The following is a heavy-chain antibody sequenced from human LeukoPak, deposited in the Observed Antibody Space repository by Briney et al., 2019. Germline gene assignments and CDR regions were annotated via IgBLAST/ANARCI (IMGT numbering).Heavy chain of an antibody. Sequence: GGSLRLSCAASGFTFSSYGMHWVRQAPGQGLEWMGIINPSGGSTSYAQKFQGRVTMTRDMSTSTVYMELSSLRSEDTAVYYCARDHYGSGSYRIDYWGQGTLVTVSS. V-gene: IGHV1-46*01. CDR3: ARDHYGSGSYRIDY. CDR2: INPSGGST. D-gene: IGHD3-10*01. CDR1: GFTFSSYG. J-gene: IGHJ4*02.